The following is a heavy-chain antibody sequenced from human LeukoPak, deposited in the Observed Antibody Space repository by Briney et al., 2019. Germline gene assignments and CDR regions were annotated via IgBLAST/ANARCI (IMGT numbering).Heavy chain of an antibody. CDR2: IYSSGST. CDR3: ARRAGITMIVGILNWFDP. Sequence: SQTLSLTCTVSGGSISSDVYYWSWIRQPAGKGLEWIGRIYSSGSTNYNPSLKSRVTISVDTSKNQFSLKLSSVTAADTAVYYCARRAGITMIVGILNWFDPWGQGTLVTVSS. V-gene: IGHV4-61*02. D-gene: IGHD3-22*01. CDR1: GGSISSDVYY. J-gene: IGHJ5*02.